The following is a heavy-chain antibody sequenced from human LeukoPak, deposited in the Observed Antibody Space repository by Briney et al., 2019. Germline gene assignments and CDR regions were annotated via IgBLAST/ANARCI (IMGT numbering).Heavy chain of an antibody. CDR2: IYPGDSDT. D-gene: IGHD3-10*01. Sequence: GESLKISCKGSGYSFTNFWIGWVRQMPGKGLECMGIIYPGDSDTKYNPSFQGQVTISADKSITTAYLQWSSLKASDTAMYYCAGGNYGSGTYYNVAFDFWGQGTLVTVSS. CDR1: GYSFTNFW. CDR3: AGGNYGSGTYYNVAFDF. V-gene: IGHV5-51*01. J-gene: IGHJ4*02.